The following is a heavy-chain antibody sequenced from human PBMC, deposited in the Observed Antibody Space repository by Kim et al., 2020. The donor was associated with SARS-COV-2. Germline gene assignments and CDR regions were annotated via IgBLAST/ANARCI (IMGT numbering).Heavy chain of an antibody. J-gene: IGHJ3*02. Sequence: GGSLRLSCVASGITFTTYGIHWVRQAPGKGLEWVTVIWYDGSQKYYADSVKGRFTISRDNSKNTVYLQMNSLRVEDTAVYYCARALVSCSSSSCYKVGTDDAFDIRGQGKMVTVSS. D-gene: IGHD2-2*02. CDR1: GITFTTYG. V-gene: IGHV3-33*01. CDR3: ARALVSCSSSSCYKVGTDDAFDI. CDR2: IWYDGSQK.